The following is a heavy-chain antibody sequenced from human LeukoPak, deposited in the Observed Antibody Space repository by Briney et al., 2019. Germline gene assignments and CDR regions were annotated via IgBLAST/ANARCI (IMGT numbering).Heavy chain of an antibody. J-gene: IGHJ3*02. Sequence: SETLSLTCTVSDGSISNFYWSWIRQPPGKGLEWIGYIFHSGATNYNPSLKSRVTISVDTSKNQFSLKLSSVTAADTAMYYCARPNRIAVADDPFDIWGQGTMVTVSS. CDR2: IFHSGAT. V-gene: IGHV4-59*01. CDR1: DGSISNFY. D-gene: IGHD6-19*01. CDR3: ARPNRIAVADDPFDI.